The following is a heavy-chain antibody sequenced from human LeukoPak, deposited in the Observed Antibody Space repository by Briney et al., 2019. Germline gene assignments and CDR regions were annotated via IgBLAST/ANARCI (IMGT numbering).Heavy chain of an antibody. CDR1: GFTFSSYA. CDR2: ISGSGGST. CDR3: AEVTMVRGYYFDY. J-gene: IGHJ4*02. V-gene: IGHV3-23*01. Sequence: GGSLRLSCAASGFTFSSYAISWVRQAPGKGLEWVSAISGSGGSTYYADSVKGRFTISRDNSKNTLYLQMNSLRAEDTAVYYCAEVTMVRGYYFDYWGQGTLVTVSS. D-gene: IGHD3-10*01.